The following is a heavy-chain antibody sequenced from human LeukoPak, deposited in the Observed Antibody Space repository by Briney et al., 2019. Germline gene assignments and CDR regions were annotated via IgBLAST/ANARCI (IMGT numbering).Heavy chain of an antibody. Sequence: GASVTVSCKASGYTFTSYYMHWVRQAPGQGLEWMGIINPSGGSTSYAQKLQGRVTMTRDTSTSTVYMELSSLRSEDTAVYYCARLMVRGVSPCGMDVWGQGTTVTVSS. CDR3: ARLMVRGVSPCGMDV. CDR2: INPSGGST. CDR1: GYTFTSYY. V-gene: IGHV1-46*01. D-gene: IGHD3-10*01. J-gene: IGHJ6*02.